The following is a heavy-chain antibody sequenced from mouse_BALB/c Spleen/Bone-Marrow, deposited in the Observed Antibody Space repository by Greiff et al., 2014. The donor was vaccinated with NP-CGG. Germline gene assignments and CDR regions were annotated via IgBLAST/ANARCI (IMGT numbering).Heavy chain of an antibody. CDR1: GFTFSSFG. CDR2: ISDGSSTI. J-gene: IGHJ2*01. Sequence: EVQLVESGGGSVQPGGSRKLSCAASGFTFSSFGMHWVRQAPEKGLEWVAYISDGSSTIYYADTVKGRFTIFRDNPKNTLFLQMTSLRSEDTAMYYCARLDVGGYWGQGTTLTVSS. V-gene: IGHV5-17*02. CDR3: ARLDVGGY.